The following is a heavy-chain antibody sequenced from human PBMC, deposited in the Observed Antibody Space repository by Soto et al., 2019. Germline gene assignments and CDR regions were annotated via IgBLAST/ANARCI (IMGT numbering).Heavy chain of an antibody. CDR2: ISANNGTT. Sequence: GTSVKLSCEACGGTFSSYAISWVRQAPRQGLEWMGWISANNGTTNYAQKLQGRVTMTTDTSTSTAYMELRSLRSDDTAVYYCARDQGGGSYYAWFDPWGQGTLVTVSS. CDR1: GGTFSSYA. V-gene: IGHV1-18*01. D-gene: IGHD1-26*01. CDR3: ARDQGGGSYYAWFDP. J-gene: IGHJ5*02.